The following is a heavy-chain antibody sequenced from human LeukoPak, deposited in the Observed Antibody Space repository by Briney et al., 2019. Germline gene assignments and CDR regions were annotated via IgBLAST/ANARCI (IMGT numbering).Heavy chain of an antibody. V-gene: IGHV3-30*09. CDR3: VRDYTGYFP. J-gene: IGHJ5*02. CDR2: ISYDGTNI. CDR1: GFTFSSHS. Sequence: GRSPRLSCAASGFTFSSHSMHWVRQAPGKGLEWVAVISYDGTNIHYADSVKGRFAISRDNSKNTLYLQMNSLRPEDTAVYYCVRDYTGYFPWGQGTLVIVSS. D-gene: IGHD3-9*01.